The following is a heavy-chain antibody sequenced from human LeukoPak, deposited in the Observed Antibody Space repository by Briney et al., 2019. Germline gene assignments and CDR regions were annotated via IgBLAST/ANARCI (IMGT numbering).Heavy chain of an antibody. J-gene: IGHJ6*03. CDR3: AKQAPRRKTGSPLYYYYMDV. CDR2: ISWNSGSI. V-gene: IGHV3-9*03. Sequence: GRSLRLSCAASGFTFDDYAMHWVRQAPGKGLEWVSGISWNSGSIGYADSVKGRFTISRDNAKNSLYLQMNSLRAEDMALHYCAKQAPRRKTGSPLYYYYMDVWGKGTTVTVSS. CDR1: GFTFDDYA.